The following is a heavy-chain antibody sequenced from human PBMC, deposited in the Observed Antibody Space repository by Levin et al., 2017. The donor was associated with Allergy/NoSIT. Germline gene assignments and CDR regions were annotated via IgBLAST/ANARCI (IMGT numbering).Heavy chain of an antibody. CDR1: GYTLTSYY. V-gene: IGHV1-46*01. CDR2: INPSGGFT. J-gene: IGHJ6*03. Sequence: ASVKVSCKASGYTLTSYYMHWVRQAPGQGLEWMGIINPSGGFTNYAQKFQGRVTMTRDTSTSAVYMELSSLRSEDTAVYYCAKDLAGTDDFYYYYSMDVWGKGTTVTVSS. CDR3: AKDLAGTDDFYYYYSMDV.